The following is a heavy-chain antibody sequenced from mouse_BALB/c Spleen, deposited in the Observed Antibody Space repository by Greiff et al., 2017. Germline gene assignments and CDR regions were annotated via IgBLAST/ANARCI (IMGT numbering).Heavy chain of an antibody. D-gene: IGHD1-1*01. V-gene: IGHV3-2*02. J-gene: IGHJ3*01. Sequence: VQLKESGPGLVKPSQSLSLTCTVTGYSITSDYAWNWIRQFPGNKLEWMGYISYSGSTSYNPSLKSRISITRDTSKNQFFLQLNSVTTEDTATYYCARGNYYGSSYDWFAYWGQGTLVTVSA. CDR3: ARGNYYGSSYDWFAY. CDR2: ISYSGST. CDR1: GYSITSDYA.